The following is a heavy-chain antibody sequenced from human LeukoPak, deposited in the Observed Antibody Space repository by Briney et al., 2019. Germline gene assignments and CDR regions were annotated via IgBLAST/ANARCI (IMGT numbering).Heavy chain of an antibody. CDR1: GYTFTNYA. V-gene: IGHV1-3*01. CDR2: INAGNGNT. D-gene: IGHD3-3*01. Sequence: ASVKVSCKASGYTFTNYAMHWVRQAPGQWLEWMGWINAGNGNTKYSQNFQGRVTITRDTSASTAYMELSSLRSEDTAVYYCARVASRFLENDAFDIWGQGTMVTVSS. J-gene: IGHJ3*02. CDR3: ARVASRFLENDAFDI.